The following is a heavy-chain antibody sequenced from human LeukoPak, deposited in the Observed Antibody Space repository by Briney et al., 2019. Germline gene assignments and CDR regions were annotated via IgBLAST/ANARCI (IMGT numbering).Heavy chain of an antibody. CDR2: YKSTKPNSFTT. CDR3: VRVVTTGSGWDNFDN. D-gene: IGHD6-25*01. CDR1: VLIMTQHH. V-gene: IGHV3-72*01. J-gene: IGHJ4*02. Sequence: GGSQSLLCAPSVLIMTQHHMDCVRQSRGRAREGLVRYKSTKPNSFTTQYAASVKGRFTISRDDSKNSLYLQLNSLKTEDTAVYYCVRVVTTGSGWDNFDNWGQGTLVTVSS.